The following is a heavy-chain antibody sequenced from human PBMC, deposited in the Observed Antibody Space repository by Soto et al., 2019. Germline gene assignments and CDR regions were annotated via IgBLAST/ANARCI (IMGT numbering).Heavy chain of an antibody. J-gene: IGHJ4*02. CDR2: ISGSGGST. CDR1: GFTFSTYA. Sequence: GGSLRLSCAASGFTFSTYAMSWVRQVPGKGLEWVSAISGSGGSTYYADSVKGRFTISRDNSKNTLYLQMNSLRADDTAVYFCAKYYYGSESSIGYSWGQGTLVTVSS. CDR3: AKYYYGSESSIGYS. D-gene: IGHD3-10*01. V-gene: IGHV3-23*01.